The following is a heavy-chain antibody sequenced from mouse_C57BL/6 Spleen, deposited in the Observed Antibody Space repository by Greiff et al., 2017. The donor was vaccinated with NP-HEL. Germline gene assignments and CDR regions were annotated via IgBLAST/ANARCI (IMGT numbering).Heavy chain of an antibody. D-gene: IGHD1-1*01. J-gene: IGHJ4*01. CDR3: ARSTVVADYAMDY. CDR2: INPYNGGT. V-gene: IGHV1-19*01. Sequence: EVQRVESGPVLVKPGASVKMSCKASGYTFTDYYMNWVKQSHGKSLEWIGVINPYNGGTSYNQKFKGKATLTVDKSSSTAYMELNSLTSEDSAVYYCARSTVVADYAMDYWGQGTSVTVSS. CDR1: GYTFTDYY.